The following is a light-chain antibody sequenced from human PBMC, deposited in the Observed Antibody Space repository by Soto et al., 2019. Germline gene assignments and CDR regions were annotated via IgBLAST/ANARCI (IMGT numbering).Light chain of an antibody. CDR1: QRLVHSDGIAY. Sequence: DFVMTQSPLSLPVTLGPPASISCRSNQRLVHSDGIAYFSWFQQRPGRSPRRLIYKVSNRDSGVPARFSGSGSGTDFALKISRVEAEDVGVYYCMQGTHWPITFGQGTRLEIK. CDR2: KVS. J-gene: IGKJ5*01. V-gene: IGKV2-30*02. CDR3: MQGTHWPIT.